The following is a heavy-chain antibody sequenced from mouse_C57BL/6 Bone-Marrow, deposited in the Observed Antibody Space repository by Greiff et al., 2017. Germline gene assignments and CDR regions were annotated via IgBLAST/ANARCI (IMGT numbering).Heavy chain of an antibody. CDR2: INPSSGYT. CDR3: AKGSTNFDY. V-gene: IGHV1-4*01. D-gene: IGHD1-1*01. Sequence: QVQLQQSGAELARPGASVKMSCKASGYTFTSYTMHWVKQRPGQGLEWIGYINPSSGYTKYNQKFKDKATLTADKSSSTAYMQLSSLTYEDSAVYYCAKGSTNFDYWGQGTTLTVSS. J-gene: IGHJ2*01. CDR1: GYTFTSYT.